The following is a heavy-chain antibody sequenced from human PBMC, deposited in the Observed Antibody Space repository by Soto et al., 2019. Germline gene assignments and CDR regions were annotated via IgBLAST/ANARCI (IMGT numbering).Heavy chain of an antibody. Sequence: QVQLVQSGAEVKKPGSSVKVSCKASGGTFSSYAISWVRQAPGQGLEWMGGIIPIFGTANYAQKFQGRVTIPADESTSTAYMELSSLRSEDTAVYYCARGWDGGNSDVPHVMDHWGQGTLVTVSS. CDR3: ARGWDGGNSDVPHVMDH. D-gene: IGHD2-21*02. J-gene: IGHJ4*02. V-gene: IGHV1-69*12. CDR2: IIPIFGTA. CDR1: GGTFSSYA.